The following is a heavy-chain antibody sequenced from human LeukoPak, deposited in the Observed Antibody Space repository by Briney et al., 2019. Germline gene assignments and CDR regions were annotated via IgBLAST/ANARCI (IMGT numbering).Heavy chain of an antibody. V-gene: IGHV1-2*04. J-gene: IGHJ6*02. CDR2: IDLYTGGA. CDR3: ARDILGRSNGGSNYFGMEV. Sequence: GASVKVSCKASGYTFTDYHMHWVRQAPGQGLEWMGCIDLYTGGAHYAQKFQDWLSMTRGTSINTAYMELSSLRSDDAAVYYCARDILGRSNGGSNYFGMEVWGQGTTVTVSS. CDR1: GYTFTDYH. D-gene: IGHD2-15*01.